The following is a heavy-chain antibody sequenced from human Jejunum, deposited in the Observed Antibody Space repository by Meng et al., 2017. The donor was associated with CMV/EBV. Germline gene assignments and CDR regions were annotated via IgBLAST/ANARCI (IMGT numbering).Heavy chain of an antibody. CDR2: LIAVFDKT. Sequence: QGQVVQSGAEVKKPGSSVKVACKTSGGSFSTHTFSWVRQAPGQGLEWMGGLIAVFDKTKAAPRFQDRVTFTADESTSTAYMELSSLTFEDTAVYFCARGRGNQPLFDFWGQGTLVTVSS. CDR3: ARGRGNQPLFDF. CDR1: GGSFSTHT. J-gene: IGHJ4*02. V-gene: IGHV1-69*13. D-gene: IGHD2/OR15-2a*01.